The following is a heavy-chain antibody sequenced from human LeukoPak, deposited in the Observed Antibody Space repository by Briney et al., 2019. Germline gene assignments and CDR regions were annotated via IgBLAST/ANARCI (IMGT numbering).Heavy chain of an antibody. V-gene: IGHV3-23*01. CDR3: AEDASSVPWYYYGMDV. CDR2: ISGSGGST. D-gene: IGHD3-22*01. Sequence: PGGSLRLSCAASGFTFSSYAMSWVRQAPGKGLEWVSAISGSGGSTYYADSVKGRFTISRDNSKNTLYLQMNSLRAEDTAVYYCAEDASSVPWYYYGMDVWGQGTTVTVSS. CDR1: GFTFSSYA. J-gene: IGHJ6*02.